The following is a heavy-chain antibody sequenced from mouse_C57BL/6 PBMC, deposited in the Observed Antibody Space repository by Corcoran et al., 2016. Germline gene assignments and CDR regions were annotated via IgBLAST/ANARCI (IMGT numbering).Heavy chain of an antibody. CDR2: ISYDGSN. Sequence: DVQLQESGPGLVKPSQSLSLTCSVTGYSITSGYYWTWIRQFPGNKLEWMGYISYDGSNNYNPYLKNRISITRDTSKNQFFLKLNSVTTEDTATYYCARGNLAWFAYWGQGTLVTVSA. CDR1: GYSITSGYY. CDR3: ARGNLAWFAY. V-gene: IGHV3-6*01. J-gene: IGHJ3*01. D-gene: IGHD2-1*01.